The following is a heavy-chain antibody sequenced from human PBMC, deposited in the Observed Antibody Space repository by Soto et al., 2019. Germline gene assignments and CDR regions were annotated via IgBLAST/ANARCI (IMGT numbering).Heavy chain of an antibody. Sequence: GASVKVSCKASGYTFTSYYMHCVRQAPGQGLEWMGIINPSGGSTSYAQKFQGRVTMTRDTSTSTVYMELSSLRSEDTAVYYCARDTPRTYYYDSSGYSHDAFDIWGQGTMVTVSS. D-gene: IGHD3-22*01. J-gene: IGHJ3*02. CDR2: INPSGGST. CDR1: GYTFTSYY. CDR3: ARDTPRTYYYDSSGYSHDAFDI. V-gene: IGHV1-46*01.